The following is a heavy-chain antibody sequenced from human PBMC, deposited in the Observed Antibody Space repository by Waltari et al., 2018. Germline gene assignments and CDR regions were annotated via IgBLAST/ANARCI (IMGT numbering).Heavy chain of an antibody. V-gene: IGHV1-2*02. CDR3: ARGPATADFDY. J-gene: IGHJ4*02. Sequence: QVQLVQSGAEMKKPGASVKVSCTAYGNTFNGYFRHWTRQAPGQGLEWMGWINPNSGDTKYAQKFQGRVTMTRDTSISTAYMELSRLTSDDTAVYYCARGPATADFDYWGQGTLVTVSS. CDR1: GNTFNGYF. D-gene: IGHD2-2*01. CDR2: INPNSGDT.